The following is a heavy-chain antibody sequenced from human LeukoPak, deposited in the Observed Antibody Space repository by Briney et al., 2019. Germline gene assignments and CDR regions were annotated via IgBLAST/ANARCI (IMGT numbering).Heavy chain of an antibody. Sequence: ASVKVSCKASGGTFSSYAISWVRQAPGQGLEWMGGIIPIFGTANYAQKFQGRVTITADESTSTAYMELSSLRSEDTAVYYCARDHYYDFWSGTLPGDYWGQGTLVTVSS. CDR2: IIPIFGTA. CDR3: ARDHYYDFWSGTLPGDY. CDR1: GGTFSSYA. J-gene: IGHJ4*02. V-gene: IGHV1-69*13. D-gene: IGHD3-3*01.